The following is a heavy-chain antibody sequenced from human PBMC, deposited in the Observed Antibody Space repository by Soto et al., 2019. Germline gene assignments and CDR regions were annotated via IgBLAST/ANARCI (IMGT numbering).Heavy chain of an antibody. CDR2: IYHSGST. CDR1: GGSISSGGYS. J-gene: IGHJ4*02. D-gene: IGHD4-17*01. V-gene: IGHV4-30-2*01. Sequence: SETLSLTCAVSGGSISSGGYSWSWIRQPPGKGLEWIGYIYHSGSTYYNPSLKSRVTISVDRSKNQFSLKLSSVTAADTAVYYCARTTVTTILGYYFDYWGQGTLVTVSS. CDR3: ARTTVTTILGYYFDY.